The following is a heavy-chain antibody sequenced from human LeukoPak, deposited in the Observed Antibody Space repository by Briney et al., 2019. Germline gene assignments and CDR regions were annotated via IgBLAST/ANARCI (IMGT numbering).Heavy chain of an antibody. CDR3: ARDLGRNGYNQFDY. J-gene: IGHJ4*02. CDR2: MYYSGST. Sequence: SETLSLTCTVSGGSISRSSGYWAWIRQPPGKGLEWIGSMYYSGSTYYNPSLKSRVTISVDTSKNQFSLKLSSVTAADTAVYYCARDLGRNGYNQFDYWGQGTLVTVSS. V-gene: IGHV4-39*07. D-gene: IGHD5-24*01. CDR1: GGSISRSSGY.